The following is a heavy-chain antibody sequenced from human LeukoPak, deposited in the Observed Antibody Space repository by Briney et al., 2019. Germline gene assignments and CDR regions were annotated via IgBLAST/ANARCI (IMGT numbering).Heavy chain of an antibody. J-gene: IGHJ4*02. CDR1: GGSISSYY. Sequence: PSETLSLTCTVSGGSISSYYWSWIRQPAGKGLEWIGRIYTSGSTNYNPYLKSRVTMSVDTSKNQFSLKLSSVTAADTAVYYCARDRYYYDSSGYYLLDYWGQGTLVTVPS. D-gene: IGHD3-22*01. CDR3: ARDRYYYDSSGYYLLDY. CDR2: IYTSGST. V-gene: IGHV4-4*07.